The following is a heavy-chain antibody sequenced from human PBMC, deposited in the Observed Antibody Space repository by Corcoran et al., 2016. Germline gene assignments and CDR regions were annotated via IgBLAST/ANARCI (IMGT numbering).Heavy chain of an antibody. Sequence: EVHLVESGGGLVKPGRSLGLSCATSGFTFGDYAMSWFRQDPGKGLEWVAFIRSKASHGTTEYAASVKDRFTISRDDSKSIAYLQMNSLQAEDTAVYYCCRGARTYPLDYWGQRTLVTVSS. CDR1: GFTFGDYA. V-gene: IGHV3-49*05. J-gene: IGHJ4*02. CDR2: IRSKASHGTT. CDR3: CRGARTYPLDY.